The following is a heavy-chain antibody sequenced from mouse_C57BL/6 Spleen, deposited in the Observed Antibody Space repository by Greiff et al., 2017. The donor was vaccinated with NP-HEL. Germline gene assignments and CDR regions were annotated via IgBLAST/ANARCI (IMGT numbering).Heavy chain of an antibody. V-gene: IGHV3-6*01. CDR2: ISYDGSN. Sequence: VQLQQSGPGLVKPSQSLSLTCSVTGYSITSGYYWNWIRQFPGNKLEWMGYISYDGSNNYNPSLKNRISITRDTSKNQFFLKLNSVTTEDTATYYCARYYGPGYFDVWGTGTTVTVSS. D-gene: IGHD1-1*02. CDR1: GYSITSGYY. J-gene: IGHJ1*03. CDR3: ARYYGPGYFDV.